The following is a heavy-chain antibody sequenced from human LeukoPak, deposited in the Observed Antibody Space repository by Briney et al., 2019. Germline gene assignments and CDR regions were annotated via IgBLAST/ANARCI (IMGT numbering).Heavy chain of an antibody. CDR3: ARVGHCSSTACFIDY. D-gene: IGHD2-2*01. CDR2: IESDGGRT. Sequence: GGSLRLSCAASRFTFSHYWMHWLRQAPGKGLVWVSRIESDGGRTDYADSLKGRFTISRDNAKNTLYLEMNSLRAEDTAVYYCARVGHCSSTACFIDYWGQGTLVTVSS. V-gene: IGHV3-74*01. CDR1: RFTFSHYW. J-gene: IGHJ4*02.